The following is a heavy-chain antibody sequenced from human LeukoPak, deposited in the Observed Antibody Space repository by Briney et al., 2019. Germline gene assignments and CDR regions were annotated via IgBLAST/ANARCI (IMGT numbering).Heavy chain of an antibody. D-gene: IGHD3-3*01. V-gene: IGHV3-30*04. CDR3: ARFWSGYSGLYYYGMDV. CDR1: GFTFSNYA. CDR2: ISYDGSNK. J-gene: IGHJ6*02. Sequence: GGSLRLSCAASGFTFSNYAMHWVRQAPGKGLEWVAVISYDGSNKYYADSVKGRFTISRDNSKNTLNLQMNSLRAEDTAVYYCARFWSGYSGLYYYGMDVWGQGTTVTVSS.